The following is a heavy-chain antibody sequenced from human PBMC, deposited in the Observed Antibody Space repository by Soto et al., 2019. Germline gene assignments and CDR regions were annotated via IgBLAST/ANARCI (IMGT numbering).Heavy chain of an antibody. CDR2: INAGNGYS. V-gene: IGHV1-3*05. Sequence: QVQLVQSGAEEKKPGASVKVSCKASGYTFTSYARHWVRQAPGQRLEWMGWINAGNGYSKYSQKFQGRVTITRDTSASTAYMELSSLRSEDTAVYYCARGGGYNWNYDWFDPWGQGTLVTVSS. CDR1: GYTFTSYA. J-gene: IGHJ5*02. CDR3: ARGGGYNWNYDWFDP. D-gene: IGHD1-7*01.